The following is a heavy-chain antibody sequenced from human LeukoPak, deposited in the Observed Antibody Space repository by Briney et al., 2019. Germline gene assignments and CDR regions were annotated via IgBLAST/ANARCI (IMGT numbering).Heavy chain of an antibody. V-gene: IGHV1-24*01. Sequence: ASVKVSCKVSGYTLTESSMHWVRQAPGKGLEWMGGFDPEDGETIYAQKFQGRVTMTEDTSTDTAYMELSSLRSGDTAVYYCATVRYYGDYAGGAFDIWGQGTMVTVSS. CDR1: GYTLTESS. CDR2: FDPEDGET. J-gene: IGHJ3*02. D-gene: IGHD4-17*01. CDR3: ATVRYYGDYAGGAFDI.